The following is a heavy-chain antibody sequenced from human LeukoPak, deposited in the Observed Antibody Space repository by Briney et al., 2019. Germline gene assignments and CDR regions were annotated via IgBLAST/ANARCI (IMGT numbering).Heavy chain of an antibody. D-gene: IGHD3-3*01. CDR1: GYTFTSFG. Sequence: ASVKVSCKASGYTFTSFGISWVRQAPGQGLEWMGWISTYNGDTNYPQKIQGRVTMTTDTSTSKAYMELRSLRSDDTAVYYCARAPRSDYSFFDHWGQGTLVAVSS. CDR3: ARAPRSDYSFFDH. V-gene: IGHV1-18*01. CDR2: ISTYNGDT. J-gene: IGHJ4*02.